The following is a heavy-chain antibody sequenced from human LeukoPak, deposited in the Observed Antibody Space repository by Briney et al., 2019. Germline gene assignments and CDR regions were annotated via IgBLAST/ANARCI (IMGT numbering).Heavy chain of an antibody. J-gene: IGHJ4*02. Sequence: PSETLSLTCTVAGGSISTYYWSWIRRPPGKGLEWIAYIHASGPTNYNPSLKSRITISVDTSKNQFSLKLSSVTAADTAVYYCARHDAGIAARPFDNWGQGTLVPVSS. CDR1: GGSISTYY. V-gene: IGHV4-4*09. CDR2: IHASGPT. CDR3: ARHDAGIAARPFDN. D-gene: IGHD6-6*01.